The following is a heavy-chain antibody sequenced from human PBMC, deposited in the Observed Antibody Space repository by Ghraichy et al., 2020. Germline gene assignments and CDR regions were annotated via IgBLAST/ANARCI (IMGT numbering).Heavy chain of an antibody. D-gene: IGHD2-15*01. J-gene: IGHJ4*02. CDR3: ARSDPPNCSGGSCYHGDECYFDY. Sequence: GGSLRLSCAASGFTVSSNYMSWVRQAPGKGLEWVSVIYSGGSTYYADSVKGRFTISRDNSKNTLYLQMNSLRAEDTAVYYCARSDPPNCSGGSCYHGDECYFDYWGQGTLVTVSS. CDR2: IYSGGST. CDR1: GFTVSSNY. V-gene: IGHV3-66*01.